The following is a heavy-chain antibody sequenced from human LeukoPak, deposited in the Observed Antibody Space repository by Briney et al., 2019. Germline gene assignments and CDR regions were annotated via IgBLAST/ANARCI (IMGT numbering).Heavy chain of an antibody. Sequence: SETLSLTCAVSGGSISSSNWWSWVRQPPGKGLEWIGEIYHSGSTNYNPSLKSRVTISVDKSKNQFSLKLSSVTAADTAVYYCARDLNYYDSSGTSSDWGQGTLVTVSS. CDR3: ARDLNYYDSSGTSSD. CDR2: IYHSGST. D-gene: IGHD3-22*01. J-gene: IGHJ4*02. V-gene: IGHV4-4*02. CDR1: GGSISSSNW.